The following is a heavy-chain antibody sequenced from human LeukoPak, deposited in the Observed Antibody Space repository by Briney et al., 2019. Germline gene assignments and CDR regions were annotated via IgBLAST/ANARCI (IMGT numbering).Heavy chain of an antibody. V-gene: IGHV3-15*01. D-gene: IGHD2-15*01. CDR2: IKSKTDGGTT. Sequence: RGSLRLSCAASGFTFSNAWMSWVRQAPGKGLEWVGRIKSKTDGGTTDYAAPVKGRFTISRDDSKNTLYLQMNSLKTEDTAVYYCTTDRLVVAAYDYWGQGTLVTVSS. J-gene: IGHJ4*02. CDR3: TTDRLVVAAYDY. CDR1: GFTFSNAW.